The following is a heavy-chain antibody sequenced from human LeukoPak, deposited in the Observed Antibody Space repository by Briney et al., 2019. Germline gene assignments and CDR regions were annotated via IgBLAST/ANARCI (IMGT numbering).Heavy chain of an antibody. CDR2: IYTSGST. CDR1: GGSISSYY. J-gene: IGHJ4*02. D-gene: IGHD3-10*01. Sequence: PSETLSLTCTVSGGSISSYYWSWIRQPAGKGLEWIGRIYTSGSTNYNPSLKSRVTMSVDTSKHQFSLKLSSVTAADTAVYYCARSYGSGSRTIFDYWGQGTLVTVS. CDR3: ARSYGSGSRTIFDY. V-gene: IGHV4-4*07.